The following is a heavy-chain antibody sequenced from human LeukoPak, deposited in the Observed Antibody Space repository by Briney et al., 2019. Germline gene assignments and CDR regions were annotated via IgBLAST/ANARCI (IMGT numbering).Heavy chain of an antibody. CDR3: ARDRTRKPTENYYGSGSLY. V-gene: IGHV1-18*01. CDR2: ISAYNGNT. CDR1: GYTFTSYG. Sequence: ASVKVSCKASGYTFTSYGTSWVRQAPGQGLEWMGWISAYNGNTNYAQKLQGRVTMTTDTSTSTAYMELRSLRSDDTAVYYCARDRTRKPTENYYGSGSLYWGQGTLVTVSS. J-gene: IGHJ4*02. D-gene: IGHD3-10*01.